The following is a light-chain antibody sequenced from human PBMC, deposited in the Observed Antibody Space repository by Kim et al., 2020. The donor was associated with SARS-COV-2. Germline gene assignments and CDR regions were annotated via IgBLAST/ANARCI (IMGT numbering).Light chain of an antibody. J-gene: IGKJ4*01. CDR2: GAS. CDR3: QQYGTSPLT. Sequence: PGERAALSCRASQSVSSSYLAWYQQTPGQAPRLLIYGASSRATGIPDRFRGSGSGTDFTLTSTRLEPDDFAVYYCQQYGTSPLTFGGGTKLEI. V-gene: IGKV3-20*01. CDR1: QSVSSSY.